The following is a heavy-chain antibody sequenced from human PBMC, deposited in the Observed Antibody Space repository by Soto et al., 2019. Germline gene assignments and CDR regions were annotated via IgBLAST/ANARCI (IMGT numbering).Heavy chain of an antibody. CDR1: GYTFASYY. CDR3: ARLHDYGGKGHAFDI. D-gene: IGHD4-17*01. CDR2: INPSGGST. Sequence: QVQLVQSGAEVKKPGASVKVSCKASGYTFASYYMHWVRQAPGQGLEWMGIINPSGGSTSYAQKFQGRVTMTRDTSTSTVYMELSSLRSEDTAVYYCARLHDYGGKGHAFDIWGQGTMVTVSS. J-gene: IGHJ3*02. V-gene: IGHV1-46*01.